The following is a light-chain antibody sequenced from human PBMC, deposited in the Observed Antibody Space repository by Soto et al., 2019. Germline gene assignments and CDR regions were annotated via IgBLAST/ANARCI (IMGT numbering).Light chain of an antibody. J-gene: IGKJ1*01. Sequence: EIVMTQSPATLSMSPGERATLSCMASQNVTCTLAWYQLKPVQAPSLLLYGASTRATGIPARFSGSGSGTEFTLTISSLKSEDFAVYYCQHYNNWPPWTFGQGTKVQIK. CDR3: QHYNNWPPWT. CDR1: QNVTCT. V-gene: IGKV3-15*01. CDR2: GAS.